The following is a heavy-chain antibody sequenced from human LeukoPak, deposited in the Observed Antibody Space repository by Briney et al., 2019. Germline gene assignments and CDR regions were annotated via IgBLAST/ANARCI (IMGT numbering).Heavy chain of an antibody. J-gene: IGHJ6*02. CDR2: ISYDGSNK. D-gene: IGHD3-9*01. CDR1: GFTFSSYA. CDR3: ARGPVLRYFDWLFWAGDYYGMDV. V-gene: IGHV3-30*04. Sequence: GGSLRLSCAASGFTFSSYAMHWVRQAPGKGPEWVAVISYDGSNKYYADSVKGRFTISRDNSKNTLYLQMNSLRAEDTAVYYCARGPVLRYFDWLFWAGDYYGMDVWGQGTTVTVSS.